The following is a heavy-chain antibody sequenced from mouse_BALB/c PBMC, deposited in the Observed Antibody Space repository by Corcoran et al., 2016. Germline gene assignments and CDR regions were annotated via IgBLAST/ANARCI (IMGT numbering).Heavy chain of an antibody. J-gene: IGHJ3*01. V-gene: IGHV9-3-1*01. Sequence: QIQLVQSGPELKKPGETVKISCKASGYTFTNYGMNWVKQAPGKGLKWMGWINTYTGEPTYADAFKGRFAFSLETSASTAYLQINNLKNEDTATEFCARRGGYGSGPSWFAYWGQGTLVTVSA. CDR3: ARRGGYGSGPSWFAY. CDR1: GYTFTNYG. CDR2: INTYTGEP. D-gene: IGHD1-1*01.